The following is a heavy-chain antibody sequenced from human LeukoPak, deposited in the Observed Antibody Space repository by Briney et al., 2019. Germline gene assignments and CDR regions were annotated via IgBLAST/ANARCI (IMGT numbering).Heavy chain of an antibody. J-gene: IGHJ6*03. V-gene: IGHV4-4*07. Sequence: SETLSLTCTVSGGSISSYYWSWIRQPAGKGLEWIGRIYTSGSTNYNPSLKSRVTMSVDTSENQFSLKLSSVTAADTAVYYCARALGYCTNGVCPGYYYYYYMDVWGKGTTVTVSS. D-gene: IGHD2-8*01. CDR2: IYTSGST. CDR1: GGSISSYY. CDR3: ARALGYCTNGVCPGYYYYYYMDV.